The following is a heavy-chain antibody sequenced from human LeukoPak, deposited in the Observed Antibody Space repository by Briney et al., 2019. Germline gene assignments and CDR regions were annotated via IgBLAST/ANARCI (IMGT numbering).Heavy chain of an antibody. CDR3: AKDGRFGDFDH. CDR2: ISGSGSIP. V-gene: IGHV3-23*01. D-gene: IGHD2-15*01. Sequence: GGSLRLSCVTSGFTFSTFVMNWVRQAPGKGLEWISSISGSGSIPYYADSVKGRFTVSRDNSKNTFSLHMNSLRAEDTALYYCAKDGRFGDFDHWGQGTLVAVSS. CDR1: GFTFSTFV. J-gene: IGHJ4*02.